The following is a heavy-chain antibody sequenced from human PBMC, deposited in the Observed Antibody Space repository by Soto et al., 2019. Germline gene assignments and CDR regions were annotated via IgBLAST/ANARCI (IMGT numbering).Heavy chain of an antibody. V-gene: IGHV3-7*01. CDR3: ATLLYGT. D-gene: IGHD2-21*02. CDR1: GFTFWTSW. Sequence: GGSLRLSCAASGFTFWTSWMNWVRQAPGKGLEWVANINPDESDKYYVDSVKGRFTISRDNAKNSLYLQMNSLRGEDTAVYYCATLLYGTWGQGTLVTVSS. CDR2: INPDESDK. J-gene: IGHJ5*02.